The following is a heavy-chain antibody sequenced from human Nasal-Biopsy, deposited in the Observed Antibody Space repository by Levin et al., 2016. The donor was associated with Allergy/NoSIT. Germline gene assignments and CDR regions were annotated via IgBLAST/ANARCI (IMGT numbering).Heavy chain of an antibody. CDR1: GFTFSDYA. D-gene: IGHD1-14*01. V-gene: IGHV3-23*01. CDR3: GTWSKN. Sequence: GESLKISCAASGFTFSDYAMAWVRQAPGKGLEWVSTISHSGDNTYYADSVKGRFTISRDNAKNTLYLQMNSLRADDTAVYYCGTWSKNWGQGTLVTVSS. J-gene: IGHJ4*02. CDR2: ISHSGDNT.